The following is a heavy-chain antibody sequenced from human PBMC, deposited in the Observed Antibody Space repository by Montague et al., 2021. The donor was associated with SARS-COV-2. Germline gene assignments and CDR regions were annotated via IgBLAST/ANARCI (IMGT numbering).Heavy chain of an antibody. CDR3: AKWDPQTLTLIGLRGKSASDY. D-gene: IGHD1-26*01. Sequence: ETLSLTCAVYGGSFSGYYWTWIRQSPGKGLEWIAEINHSGTTNYNFNPSLRSRVTISVDTSKSQFSLKLSSVTAADTGVYYCAKWDPQTLTLIGLRGKSASDYWGQGTLVTVSS. CDR2: INHSGTT. CDR1: GGSFSGYY. V-gene: IGHV4-34*01. J-gene: IGHJ4*02.